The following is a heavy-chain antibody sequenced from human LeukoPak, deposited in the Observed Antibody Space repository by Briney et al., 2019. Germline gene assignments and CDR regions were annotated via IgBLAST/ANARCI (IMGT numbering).Heavy chain of an antibody. J-gene: IGHJ4*02. CDR1: GFTFSSYS. CDR2: ISSSSSTI. V-gene: IGHV3-48*04. D-gene: IGHD3-10*01. Sequence: GGSLRLSCAASGFTFSSYSMNWVRQAPGKGLEWVSYISSSSSTIYYADSVKGRFTISRDNAKNSLYLQMNSLRAEDTAVYYCAKDQETYGSGNPNHYWGQGTLVTVSS. CDR3: AKDQETYGSGNPNHY.